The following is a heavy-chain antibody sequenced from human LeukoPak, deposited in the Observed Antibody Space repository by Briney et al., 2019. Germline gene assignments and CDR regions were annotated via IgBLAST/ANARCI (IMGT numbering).Heavy chain of an antibody. Sequence: SETLSLTCTVSGGSISSYYWSWIRQPPGKGLEWIGYIYYSGSTNYNPSLKSRVTISGDTSKNQFSLKLSSVTAADTAVYYCARANWIQLWLTGMDVWGQGTTVTVSS. V-gene: IGHV4-59*08. D-gene: IGHD5-18*01. CDR2: IYYSGST. CDR1: GGSISSYY. J-gene: IGHJ6*02. CDR3: ARANWIQLWLTGMDV.